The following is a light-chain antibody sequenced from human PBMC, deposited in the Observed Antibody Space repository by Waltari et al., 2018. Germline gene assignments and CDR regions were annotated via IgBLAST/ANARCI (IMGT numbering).Light chain of an antibody. CDR2: GSA. Sequence: EILMTQSPATLSVSPGERATLSCRASQDISSDLAWYQQRPGQAPSDLAWYQQKPGQAPRLLICGSATRATGIPARFSGSGSGTEFTLTISSLQSEDFAAYYCQQYNDWPYTFGQGTKLEVK. CDR3: QQYNDWPYT. J-gene: IGKJ2*01. V-gene: IGKV3-15*01. CDR1: QDISSDLAWYQQRPGQAPSD.